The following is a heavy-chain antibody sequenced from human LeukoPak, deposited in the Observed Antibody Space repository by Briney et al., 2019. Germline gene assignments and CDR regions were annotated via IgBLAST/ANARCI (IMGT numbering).Heavy chain of an antibody. CDR1: GGSFSGYH. CDR3: ARWGDSSGYFWFDP. CDR2: INHRGST. J-gene: IGHJ5*02. V-gene: IGHV4-34*01. Sequence: SETLSLTCVVYGGSFSGYHWSWIRQSPGKGLEWIGEINHRGSTNYNPSLKRRVTMSLDTSKNQFSLKLSSVTAADTAVYYCARWGDSSGYFWFDPWGQGTLVTVSS. D-gene: IGHD3-22*01.